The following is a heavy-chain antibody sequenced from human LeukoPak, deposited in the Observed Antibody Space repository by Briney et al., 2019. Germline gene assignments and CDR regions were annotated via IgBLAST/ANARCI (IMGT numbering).Heavy chain of an antibody. D-gene: IGHD1-26*01. V-gene: IGHV4-34*01. CDR2: INHSGST. Sequence: SETLSLTCAVYGGSFSGYYWSWIRQPPGKGLEWIGEINHSGSTNYNPSLKSRVTISVDTSKNQFSLKLSSVTAADTAVYYCASGGSGSYSDYWGQGTLVTVSS. CDR1: GGSFSGYY. CDR3: ASGGSGSYSDY. J-gene: IGHJ4*02.